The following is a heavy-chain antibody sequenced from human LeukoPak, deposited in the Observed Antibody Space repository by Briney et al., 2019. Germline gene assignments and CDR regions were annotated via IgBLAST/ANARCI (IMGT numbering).Heavy chain of an antibody. J-gene: IGHJ4*02. V-gene: IGHV1-24*01. CDR3: ATLISGRYRDGYNFFDY. Sequence: ASVKVSCKVSGYTLTELSMHWVRQAPGKGLEWMGGFDPEDGETIYVQKFQGRVTMTEDTSTGTAYMELSSLRSEETAVYYCATLISGRYRDGYNFFDYWGQGTLVTVSS. CDR1: GYTLTELS. D-gene: IGHD5-24*01. CDR2: FDPEDGET.